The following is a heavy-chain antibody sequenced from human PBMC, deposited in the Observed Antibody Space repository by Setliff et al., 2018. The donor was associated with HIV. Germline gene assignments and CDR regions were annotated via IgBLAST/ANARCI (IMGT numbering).Heavy chain of an antibody. CDR2: IGSSNHGI. V-gene: IGHV3-48*02. Sequence: GESLKISCAASGFNFKIYGMTWVRQAPGKGLDWVAHIGSSNHGIHYTASVQGRFTVSRDNANNLLFLQMNNLRDEDTAVYYCASFYGDYGYWGHGTQVTVSS. J-gene: IGHJ4*01. CDR3: ASFYGDYGY. CDR1: GFNFKIYG. D-gene: IGHD3-10*01.